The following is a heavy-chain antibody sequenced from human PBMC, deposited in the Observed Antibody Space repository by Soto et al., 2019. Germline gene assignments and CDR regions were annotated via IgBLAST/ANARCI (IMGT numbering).Heavy chain of an antibody. CDR2: IYYSGST. D-gene: IGHD6-13*01. CDR1: GGSISSGGYY. CDR3: ARELHHSSSWLSRPQTSPDY. J-gene: IGHJ4*02. V-gene: IGHV4-31*03. Sequence: PSETLSLTCTVSGGSISSGGYYWSWIRQHPGKGLEWIGYIYYSGSTYYNPSLKSRVTISVDTSKNQFSLKLSSVTAADTAVYYCARELHHSSSWLSRPQTSPDYWGQGTLVTVSS.